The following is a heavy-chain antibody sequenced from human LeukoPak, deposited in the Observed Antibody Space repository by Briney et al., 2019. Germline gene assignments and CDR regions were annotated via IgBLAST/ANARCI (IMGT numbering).Heavy chain of an antibody. CDR3: ARGGYYDFWSGHNYNWFDP. D-gene: IGHD3-3*01. V-gene: IGHV3-64*01. Sequence: GGSLRLSCAASGFTFSSYAMHWVRQAPGKGLEYVSAISSNGGSTYYANSVKGRFTISRDNSKNTLYLQMGSLRAEDMAVYYCARGGYYDFWSGHNYNWFDPWGQGTLVTVSS. CDR1: GFTFSSYA. J-gene: IGHJ5*02. CDR2: ISSNGGST.